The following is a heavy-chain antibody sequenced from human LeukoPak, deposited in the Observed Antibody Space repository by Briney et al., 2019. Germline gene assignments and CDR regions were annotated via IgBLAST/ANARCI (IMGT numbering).Heavy chain of an antibody. D-gene: IGHD3-16*01. Sequence: GGSLRLSCAASGFDFINFHIHWVRQAPGKGLEWLAFVSKDGNNIYYADSVKGRFTISRDNSKNTLYLQMNSLRAEDTAVYYCAKTLSPFDYWGQGTLVTVSS. J-gene: IGHJ4*02. CDR1: GFDFINFH. CDR2: VSKDGNNI. CDR3: AKTLSPFDY. V-gene: IGHV3-30-3*02.